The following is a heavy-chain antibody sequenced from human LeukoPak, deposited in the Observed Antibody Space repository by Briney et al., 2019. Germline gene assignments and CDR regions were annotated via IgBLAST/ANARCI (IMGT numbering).Heavy chain of an antibody. J-gene: IGHJ5*02. D-gene: IGHD3-22*01. CDR3: ARDRAYYDSSGYYPNWFDP. CDR1: GFTFSSYS. CDR2: ISSSSSYI. Sequence: GGSLRLSCAASGFTFSSYSMNWVHQAPGKGLEWVSSISSSSSYIYYADSVKGRFTISRDNAKNSLYLQMNSLRAEDTAVYYCARDRAYYDSSGYYPNWFDPWGQGTLVTVSS. V-gene: IGHV3-21*01.